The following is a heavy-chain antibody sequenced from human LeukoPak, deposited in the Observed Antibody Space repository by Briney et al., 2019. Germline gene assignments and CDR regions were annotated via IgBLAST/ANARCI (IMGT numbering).Heavy chain of an antibody. CDR2: ISSSSSYI. Sequence: GGSLRLSCAASGFTFSNYNMNWVRQAPGKGLEWVSSISSSSSYIYYADSVKGRFTISRDNAKNSLYLQMNSLRAEDTAVYYCARGHLRGYSYGLQYWGQGTLVTVSS. V-gene: IGHV3-21*01. CDR1: GFTFSNYN. D-gene: IGHD5-18*01. CDR3: ARGHLRGYSYGLQY. J-gene: IGHJ4*02.